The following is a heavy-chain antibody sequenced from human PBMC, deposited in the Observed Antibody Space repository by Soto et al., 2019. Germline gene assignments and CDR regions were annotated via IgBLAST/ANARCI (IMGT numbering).Heavy chain of an antibody. V-gene: IGHV4-34*01. CDR2: INHSGST. D-gene: IGHD2-15*01. CDR3: ARDPGIVVVVAAPGRAFDI. J-gene: IGHJ3*02. CDR1: GGSFSGYY. Sequence: QVQLQQWGAGLLKPSETLSLTCAVYGGSFSGYYWSWIRQPPGKGLEWIGEINHSGSTNYNPSLKSRVTISVDTSKNQYSLKLSSVTAADTDVYYCARDPGIVVVVAAPGRAFDIWGQGTMVTVSS.